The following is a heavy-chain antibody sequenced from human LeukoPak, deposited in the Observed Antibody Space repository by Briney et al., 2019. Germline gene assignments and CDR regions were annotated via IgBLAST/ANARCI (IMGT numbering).Heavy chain of an antibody. CDR1: GGSISSYY. Sequence: PSETLSLTCTVSGGSISSYYWSWIRQPPGKGLEWIGYIYYSGGTNYNPSLKSRVTISVDTSKNQFSLKLSSVTAADTAVYYCARVYYSSSWSNYFDYWGQGTLVTVSS. J-gene: IGHJ4*02. D-gene: IGHD6-13*01. CDR3: ARVYYSSSWSNYFDY. V-gene: IGHV4-59*01. CDR2: IYYSGGT.